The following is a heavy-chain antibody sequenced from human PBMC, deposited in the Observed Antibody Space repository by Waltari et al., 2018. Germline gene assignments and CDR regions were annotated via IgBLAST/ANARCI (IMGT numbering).Heavy chain of an antibody. CDR2: INHGGTT. D-gene: IGHD3-3*01. J-gene: IGHJ1*01. CDR3: ARSSDRDDFWSPFL. CDR1: GGSLSGYY. Sequence: QVQLQQWGAGLLKPSETLSLPCAVYGGSLSGYYWSWIRQSPETGLEWIGEINHGGTTSYNPSLKNRVPRSVDASNIQIARHLRSVTAADTAVYYCARSSDRDDFWSPFLWGQGTLVTVSS. V-gene: IGHV4-34*02.